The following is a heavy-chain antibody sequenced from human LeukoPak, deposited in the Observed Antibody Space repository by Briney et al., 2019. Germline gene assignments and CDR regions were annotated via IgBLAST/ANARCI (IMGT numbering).Heavy chain of an antibody. Sequence: PGGSLGLSCAVSGFTVSSGHMHWVRQAPGQGLEWVATFYRGGNTYHADSVKGRLTVSRDNLKNTVSLQMDSLRAEDTAVYYCATSKSATYDGLDLWGQGTRVTVSS. J-gene: IGHJ3*01. V-gene: IGHV3-53*01. CDR3: ATSKSATYDGLDL. CDR1: GFTVSSGH. D-gene: IGHD2-15*01. CDR2: FYRGGNT.